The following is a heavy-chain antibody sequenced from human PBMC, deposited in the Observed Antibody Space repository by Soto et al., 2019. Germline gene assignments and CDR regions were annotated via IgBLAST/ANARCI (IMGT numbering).Heavy chain of an antibody. J-gene: IGHJ6*03. CDR2: INHSGST. V-gene: IGHV4-34*01. CDR1: GGSFSDYS. CDR3: ARVSINSMRDYIWGSFRTYYYYYMDV. Sequence: SETLSLTCAVSGGSFSDYSWTWIRQPPGKGLEWIGDINHSGSTNYNPSLKSRVTISVDTSKNQFSLKLRSVTAADTAVYYCARVSINSMRDYIWGSFRTYYYYYMDVWGKGTTVTVSS. D-gene: IGHD3-16*02.